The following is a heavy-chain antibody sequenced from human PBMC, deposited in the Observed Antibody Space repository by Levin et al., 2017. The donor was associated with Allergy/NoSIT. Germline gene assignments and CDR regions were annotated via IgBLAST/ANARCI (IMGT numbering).Heavy chain of an antibody. CDR2: ITRDGGST. CDR1: GFTFDDYT. CDR3: AKDMGGYTGFDY. D-gene: IGHD5-12*01. V-gene: IGHV3-43*01. J-gene: IGHJ4*02. Sequence: LSLTCAASGFTFDDYTMHWVRQAPGKGLEWVSLITRDGGSTYYADSVKGRFTISRDNSKNSLFLQVNSLRTEDTALYYCAKDMGGYTGFDYWGQGTLVTVSS.